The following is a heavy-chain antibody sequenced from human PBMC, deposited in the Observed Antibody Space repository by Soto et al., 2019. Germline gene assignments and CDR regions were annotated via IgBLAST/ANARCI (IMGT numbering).Heavy chain of an antibody. V-gene: IGHV4-39*01. D-gene: IGHD3-9*01. CDR1: GGSISSSSYY. J-gene: IGHJ4*02. CDR3: ARQESDDILTGYYSDFDY. CDR2: IYYSGST. Sequence: SETLSLTCTVSGGSISSSSYYWGWIRQPPGKGLEWIGSIYYSGSTYYNPSLKSRVTISVDTSKNQFSLRLSSVTAADTAVYYCARQESDDILTGYYSDFDYWGQGTLVTVSS.